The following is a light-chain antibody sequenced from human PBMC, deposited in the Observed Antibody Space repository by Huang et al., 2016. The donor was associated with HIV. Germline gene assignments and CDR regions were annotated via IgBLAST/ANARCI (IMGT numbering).Light chain of an antibody. CDR2: GAS. V-gene: IGKV3-20*01. CDR3: QQFGSSPPYS. J-gene: IGKJ2*03. CDR1: QSVTRNY. Sequence: EIVLTQSPDTLSLSPGERATVSCRASQSVTRNYLAWYQQRPGQAPKLLIYGASTRATGIPDRCRGSGSGTDVTLTISRLAPEDFAVYYCQQFGSSPPYSFGQGTKLEIK.